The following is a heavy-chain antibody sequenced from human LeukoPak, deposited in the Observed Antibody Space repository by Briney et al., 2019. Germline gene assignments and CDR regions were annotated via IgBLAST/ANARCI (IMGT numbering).Heavy chain of an antibody. V-gene: IGHV4-59*11. J-gene: IGHJ3*02. CDR2: IFYVGST. CDR1: GDSIGSHY. D-gene: IGHD3-22*01. Sequence: SETLSLTCTVSGDSIGSHYWSWSRPPPGKGVEWIGYIFYVGSTNYNPSLKSGVTISLDTSKNRFSLKLNSVTAAATAVYYCARDYYDSRGEAFDIWGQGTMVTVSS. CDR3: ARDYYDSRGEAFDI.